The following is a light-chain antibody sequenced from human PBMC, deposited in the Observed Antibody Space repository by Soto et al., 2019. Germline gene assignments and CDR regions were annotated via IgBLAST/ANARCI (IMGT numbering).Light chain of an antibody. V-gene: IGLV2-14*01. Sequence: QSALTQPASVSGSPGQSITISCTGTSSDVGGYRYVSWYQQHPGKAPKLIIYEVEHRPSGISDRFSGSKSGNTASLTISGLQAEDEAEYYCSSYASNTNLVFCGGTKLTVL. CDR2: EVE. CDR3: SSYASNTNLV. CDR1: SSDVGGYRY. J-gene: IGLJ2*01.